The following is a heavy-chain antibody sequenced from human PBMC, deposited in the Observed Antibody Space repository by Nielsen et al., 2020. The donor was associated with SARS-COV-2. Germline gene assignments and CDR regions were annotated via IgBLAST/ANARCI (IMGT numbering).Heavy chain of an antibody. CDR3: ARHDDHYHDSSGYLNWFDP. CDR2: IDPSDSYT. D-gene: IGHD3-22*01. V-gene: IGHV5-10-1*01. CDR1: GYSFTSYW. J-gene: IGHJ5*02. Sequence: GESLKISCKGSGYSFTSYWISWVRQMPGKGLEWMGRIDPSDSYTNYSPSFQGHVTISADKSISTAYLQWSSLKASDTAMYYCARHDDHYHDSSGYLNWFDPWGQGTLVTVSS.